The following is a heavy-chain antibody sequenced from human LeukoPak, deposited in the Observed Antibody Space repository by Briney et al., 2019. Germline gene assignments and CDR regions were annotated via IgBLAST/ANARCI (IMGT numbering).Heavy chain of an antibody. V-gene: IGHV3-21*06. CDR3: AKGSPAPDY. CDR2: MSSSSSSSYT. CDR1: EFSFSDYS. J-gene: IGHJ4*02. Sequence: GGSLRLSCTASEFSFSDYSMNWVRQAPGKGLEWVSTMSSSSSSSYTYYADSVKGRFTISRDNAKNTLFLLMNSLRVEDTSIYYCAKGSPAPDYWGQGTLVTVS.